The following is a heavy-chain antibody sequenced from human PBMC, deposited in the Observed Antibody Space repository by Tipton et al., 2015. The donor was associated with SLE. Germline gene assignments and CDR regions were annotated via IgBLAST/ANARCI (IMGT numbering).Heavy chain of an antibody. V-gene: IGHV4-39*01. CDR2: IYYSGST. CDR3: ARMGWDPGPGFY. J-gene: IGHJ4*02. D-gene: IGHD1-26*01. CDR1: GGSISSSSYY. Sequence: TLSLTCTVSGGSISSSSYYWGWIRQPPGKGLEWLGTIYYSGSTYYNPSLKSRVTISVDTSKNQFSLKLNSVTAADTAVYYCARMGWDPGPGFYWGQGTLVTVSS.